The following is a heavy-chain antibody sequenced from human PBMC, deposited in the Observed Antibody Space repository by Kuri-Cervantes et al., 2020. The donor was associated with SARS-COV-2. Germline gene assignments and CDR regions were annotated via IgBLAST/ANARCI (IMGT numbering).Heavy chain of an antibody. D-gene: IGHD1-26*01. Sequence: GGFLRLPCAASGFTFSSYSMHWVRQAPGKGLVGVAFIRYDGSNKYYADSVKGRFTISRDNSKNTLYLKMNSLRAEDTAVYYCAKDRRMVGATRWFDPWGQGTLVTVSS. CDR1: GFTFSSYS. V-gene: IGHV3-30*02. CDR3: AKDRRMVGATRWFDP. CDR2: IRYDGSNK. J-gene: IGHJ5*02.